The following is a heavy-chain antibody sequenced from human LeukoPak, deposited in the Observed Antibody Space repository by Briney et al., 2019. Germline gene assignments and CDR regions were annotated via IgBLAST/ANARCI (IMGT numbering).Heavy chain of an antibody. CDR1: GFTFSSYA. D-gene: IGHD3-22*01. CDR2: ISGSGGST. J-gene: IGHJ3*02. Sequence: PGGSLRLSCAASGFTFSSYAMSWVRQAPGKGLEWVSAISGSGGSTYYADSVKGRFTISRDNSKNTLYLQMNSLRAEDTAVYYCAKDSGYYYDFPSSDAFDIWGQGTMVTVSS. CDR3: AKDSGYYYDFPSSDAFDI. V-gene: IGHV3-23*01.